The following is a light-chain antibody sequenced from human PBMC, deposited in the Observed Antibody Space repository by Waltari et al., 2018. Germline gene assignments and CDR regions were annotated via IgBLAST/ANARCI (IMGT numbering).Light chain of an antibody. Sequence: DIVLTQSPATLSLSPGERAILSCRASQTVSGYLAWFQQKPGQAPRLLIHDTSKWATGIPARFSGSGSGTDFTLTISNLEPEDFAVYFCQHRGNWPPSMTFGQGTRLE. CDR3: QHRGNWPPSMT. V-gene: IGKV3-11*01. J-gene: IGKJ5*01. CDR2: DTS. CDR1: QTVSGY.